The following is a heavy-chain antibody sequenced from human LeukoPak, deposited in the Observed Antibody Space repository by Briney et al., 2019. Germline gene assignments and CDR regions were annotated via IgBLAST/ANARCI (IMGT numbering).Heavy chain of an antibody. V-gene: IGHV3-21*01. CDR2: ISSSSSYI. Sequence: GGSLRLSCAASGFTFSSYSMNWVRQAPGKGLEWVSSISSSSSYIYYADSVKGRFTISRDNAKNSLYLQMNSLRAEDTAVYYCARGGELGKYYFDYWGQGTLVTVSS. D-gene: IGHD7-27*01. CDR1: GFTFSSYS. CDR3: ARGGELGKYYFDY. J-gene: IGHJ4*02.